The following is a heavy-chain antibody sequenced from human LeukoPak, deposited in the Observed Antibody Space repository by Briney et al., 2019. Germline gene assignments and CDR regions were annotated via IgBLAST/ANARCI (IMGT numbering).Heavy chain of an antibody. V-gene: IGHV1-18*01. CDR1: GYTFTSFG. CDR2: ISGHDGVT. J-gene: IGHJ4*02. Sequence: ASVKVSFKASGYTFTSFGISWVRQAPGQGLEWMGWISGHDGVTKYAQKFQGRVTMTTDTSTSTAYMDLRSLSADDTAVYFCARDQVVGATAGTFDYWGQGTLVTVSS. CDR3: ARDQVVGATAGTFDY. D-gene: IGHD1-26*01.